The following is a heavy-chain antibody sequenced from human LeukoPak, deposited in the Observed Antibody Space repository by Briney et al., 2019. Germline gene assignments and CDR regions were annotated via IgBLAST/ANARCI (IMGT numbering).Heavy chain of an antibody. V-gene: IGHV3-21*01. CDR3: ARTYNSGWYFDY. Sequence: GGSLRLSCAASGFSFNSHNMNWVRQAPGKGLEWVSFIDTSSHYIYYADSVKGRFTISRDNAKNSLYLQMDSLRDDDTAVYYCARTYNSGWYFDYWGQGTLVTVSS. J-gene: IGHJ4*02. CDR2: IDTSSHYI. CDR1: GFSFNSHN. D-gene: IGHD6-19*01.